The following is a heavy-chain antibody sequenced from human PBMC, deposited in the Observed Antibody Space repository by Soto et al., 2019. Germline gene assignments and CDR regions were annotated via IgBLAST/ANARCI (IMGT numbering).Heavy chain of an antibody. D-gene: IGHD3-3*01. J-gene: IGHJ6*02. V-gene: IGHV3-7*01. Sequence: GGSPGLGCAASGFTFSSYLVSWVRQAPGKGLEWVANIKQDGSEKYYVDSVKGRFTISRDNAKNSLYLQMNSLRAEDTAVYYCARDNYDFWSGYSDGMDVWGQGTTVTVSS. CDR2: IKQDGSEK. CDR3: ARDNYDFWSGYSDGMDV. CDR1: GFTFSSYL.